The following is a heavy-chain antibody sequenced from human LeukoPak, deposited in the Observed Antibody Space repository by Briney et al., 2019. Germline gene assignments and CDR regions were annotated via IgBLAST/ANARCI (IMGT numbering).Heavy chain of an antibody. Sequence: GRSLRLSCAASGFTFSSYGMHWVRQAPGKGLEWVAVISYDGSNKYYADSVKGRFTIPRDNSKNTLYLQMNSLRAEDTAVYYCAKDGADILTGYNYFDYWGQGTLVTVSS. D-gene: IGHD3-9*01. CDR1: GFTFSSYG. CDR2: ISYDGSNK. CDR3: AKDGADILTGYNYFDY. J-gene: IGHJ4*02. V-gene: IGHV3-30*18.